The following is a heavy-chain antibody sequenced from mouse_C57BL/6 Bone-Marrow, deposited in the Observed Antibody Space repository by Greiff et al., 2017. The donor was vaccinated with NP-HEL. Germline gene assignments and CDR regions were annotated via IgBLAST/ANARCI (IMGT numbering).Heavy chain of an antibody. J-gene: IGHJ2*01. CDR2: INPSSGYT. CDR3: ARWWLLLSYYFDY. CDR1: GYTFNSYW. D-gene: IGHD2-3*01. V-gene: IGHV1-7*01. Sequence: QVQLKQSGAELAKPGASVKLSCKASGYTFNSYWMHWVKQRPGQGLEWIGYINPSSGYTKYNQKFKDKATLTADKSSSTAYMQLSSLTYEDSAVYYCARWWLLLSYYFDYWGQGTTLTVSS.